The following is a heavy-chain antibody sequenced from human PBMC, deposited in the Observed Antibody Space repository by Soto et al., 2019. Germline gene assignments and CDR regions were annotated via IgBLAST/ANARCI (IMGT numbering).Heavy chain of an antibody. J-gene: IGHJ4*02. D-gene: IGHD3-9*01. CDR1: GFTFSSYG. Sequence: QVQLVESGGGVVQPGRSLRLSCAASGFTFSSYGMHWVRQAPGKGLEWVAVIWYDGSNKYYADSVKGRFTISRDNSKNTLYLQMNSLRAKDTAVYYCARVARTYYDILTGYQFDYWGQGTLVTVSS. V-gene: IGHV3-33*01. CDR2: IWYDGSNK. CDR3: ARVARTYYDILTGYQFDY.